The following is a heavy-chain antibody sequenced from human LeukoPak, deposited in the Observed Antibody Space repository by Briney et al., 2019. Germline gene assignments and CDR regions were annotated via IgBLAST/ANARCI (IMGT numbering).Heavy chain of an antibody. CDR1: GYTFTSYG. D-gene: IGHD1-26*01. CDR3: ARQWELLYYFDY. J-gene: IGHJ4*02. CDR2: FSAYNGNT. Sequence: ASVTVSCTASGYTFTSYGISWVRQAPGQGLEWMGWFSAYNGNTNYAQKLQGRVTMTTDTSTSTAYMELRSLRSDDTAVYYCARQWELLYYFDYWGQGTLVTVSS. V-gene: IGHV1-18*01.